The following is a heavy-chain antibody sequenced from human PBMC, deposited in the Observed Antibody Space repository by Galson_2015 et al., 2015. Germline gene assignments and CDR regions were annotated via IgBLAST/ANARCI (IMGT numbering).Heavy chain of an antibody. CDR2: IYSDGST. Sequence: SLRLSCAASGFTVSSKYMSWVRQAPGKGLEWVSDIYSDGSTYYADPVKARFTISRDNSKNTMYLQLNSMRTVDTAVYYCSRSGSGYYSAPPDSWGQGTLVTVSS. D-gene: IGHD3-22*01. V-gene: IGHV3-66*01. CDR3: SRSGSGYYSAPPDS. J-gene: IGHJ4*02. CDR1: GFTVSSKY.